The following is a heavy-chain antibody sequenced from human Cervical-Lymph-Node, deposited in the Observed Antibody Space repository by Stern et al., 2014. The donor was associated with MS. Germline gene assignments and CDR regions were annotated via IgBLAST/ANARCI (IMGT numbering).Heavy chain of an antibody. J-gene: IGHJ4*02. V-gene: IGHV5-51*01. CDR2: IYPDDSDA. D-gene: IGHD3-10*01. CDR3: ARKGTYGLDY. CDR1: GYNFASYW. Sequence: ESGAEVKKPGESLKISCKGSGYNFASYWIGWVRQVPGKGLEWMGIIYPDDSDARYTPSFQGQVTMSADKSIGTAYLQWSSLKASDTAFYFCARKGTYGLDYWGQGALVTVSS.